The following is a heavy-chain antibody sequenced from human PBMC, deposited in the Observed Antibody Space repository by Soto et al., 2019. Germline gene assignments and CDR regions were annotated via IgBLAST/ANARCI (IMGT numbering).Heavy chain of an antibody. Sequence: QVQLQESGPGLVKPSQTLSLTCTVSGGSISSGGYYWSWIRQHPGKGLEWIGYIYYSGSTYYNPSLKSRVIISVDTSKNQFSLKLSSVTAADTAVYYCARDQGRCSSTSCYSFGYWGQGTLVTVSS. J-gene: IGHJ4*02. CDR3: ARDQGRCSSTSCYSFGY. CDR2: IYYSGST. D-gene: IGHD2-2*01. CDR1: GGSISSGGYY. V-gene: IGHV4-31*03.